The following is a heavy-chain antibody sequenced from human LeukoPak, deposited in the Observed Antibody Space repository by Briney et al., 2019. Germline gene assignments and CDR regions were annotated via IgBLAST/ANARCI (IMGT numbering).Heavy chain of an antibody. D-gene: IGHD6-13*01. CDR2: IYYSGST. Sequence: SETLSLTCTVSGGSISSSSYYWGWIRQPPGKGLEWIGSIYYSGSTYYNPSLKSRVTISVDTSKNQFSLKLSSVTAADTAVYYCARDPIAAAGPGYFDYWGQGTLVTVSS. J-gene: IGHJ4*02. CDR3: ARDPIAAAGPGYFDY. CDR1: GGSISSSSYY. V-gene: IGHV4-39*07.